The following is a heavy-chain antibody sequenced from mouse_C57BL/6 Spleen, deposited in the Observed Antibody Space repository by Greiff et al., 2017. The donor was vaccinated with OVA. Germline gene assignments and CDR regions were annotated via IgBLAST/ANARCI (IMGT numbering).Heavy chain of an antibody. CDR2: IDPETGGT. CDR3: TSNYWYFDV. Sequence: VKLQESGAELVRPGASVTLSCKASGYTFTDYEMHWVKQTPVHGLEWIGAIDPETGGTAYNQKFKGKAILTADKSSSTAYMELRSLTSEDSAVYYCTSNYWYFDVWGTGTTVTVSS. J-gene: IGHJ1*03. V-gene: IGHV1-15*01. CDR1: GYTFTDYE.